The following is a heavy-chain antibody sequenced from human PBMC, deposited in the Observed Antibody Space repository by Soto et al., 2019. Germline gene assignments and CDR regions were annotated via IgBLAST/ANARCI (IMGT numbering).Heavy chain of an antibody. CDR2: MNPNSGNT. J-gene: IGHJ5*02. CDR1: GYTFTSYD. CDR3: ARGVTYYDFSSGRNWFDP. Sequence: ASVKVSCKASGYTFTSYDINWVRQATGQGLEWMGWMNPNSGNTGYAQKFQGRVTMTRNTSISTAYMELSSLRSEDTAVYYCARGVTYYDFSSGRNWFDPWGQGTLVTVSS. D-gene: IGHD3-3*01. V-gene: IGHV1-8*01.